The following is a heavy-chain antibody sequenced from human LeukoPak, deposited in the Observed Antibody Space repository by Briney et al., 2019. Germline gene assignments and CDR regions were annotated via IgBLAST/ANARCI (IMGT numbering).Heavy chain of an antibody. Sequence: PGGSLRLSCAASGFTFSSYEMNWVRQAPGKGLEWVSYISSSGSTIYYADSVKGRFTISRDNAKNSLYLQMNSLRAEDTAVYYCAGARWSIDAFDIWGQGTMVTVSS. CDR2: ISSSGSTI. CDR3: AGARWSIDAFDI. D-gene: IGHD2-8*02. J-gene: IGHJ3*02. CDR1: GFTFSSYE. V-gene: IGHV3-48*03.